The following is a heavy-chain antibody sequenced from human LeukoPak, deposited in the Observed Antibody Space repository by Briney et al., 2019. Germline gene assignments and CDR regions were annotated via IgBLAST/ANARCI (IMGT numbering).Heavy chain of an antibody. D-gene: IGHD6-19*01. Sequence: PGGSLRLSCAASGFTFSSYEMNWVRQAPGKGLEWVSYISSSGSTIYYADSVRGRFTISRDNAKNSLYLQMNSLRAEDTAVYYCAKSSLQVTAVADRFDYWGQGTMVTVSS. V-gene: IGHV3-48*03. CDR1: GFTFSSYE. CDR3: AKSSLQVTAVADRFDY. CDR2: ISSSGSTI. J-gene: IGHJ4*02.